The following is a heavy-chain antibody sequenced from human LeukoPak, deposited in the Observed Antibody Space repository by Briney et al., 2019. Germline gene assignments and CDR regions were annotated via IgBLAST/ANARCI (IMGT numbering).Heavy chain of an antibody. CDR3: ARVGALSSSWLLY. J-gene: IGHJ4*02. D-gene: IGHD6-13*01. CDR1: GFTVSSNY. V-gene: IGHV3-7*01. Sequence: PGGSLRLSCAASGFTVSSNYMSWVRQAPGKGLEWVANIKQDGSEKYYVDSVKGRFTISRDNAKNSLYLQMNSLRAEDTAVYFCARVGALSSSWLLYWGQGTLVTVSS. CDR2: IKQDGSEK.